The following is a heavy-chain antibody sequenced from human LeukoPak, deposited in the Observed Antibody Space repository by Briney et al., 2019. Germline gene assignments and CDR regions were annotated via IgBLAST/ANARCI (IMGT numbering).Heavy chain of an antibody. Sequence: GGSLRLSCAASGFTFSSYRMHWVRQAPGKGLEWVAVISYDGSNKYYADSVKGRFTISRDNSKNTLYLQMNSLRAEDTAVYYCAGWEHDYWGQGTLVTVSS. CDR1: GFTFSSYR. J-gene: IGHJ4*02. CDR2: ISYDGSNK. CDR3: AGWEHDY. V-gene: IGHV3-30-3*01. D-gene: IGHD1-26*01.